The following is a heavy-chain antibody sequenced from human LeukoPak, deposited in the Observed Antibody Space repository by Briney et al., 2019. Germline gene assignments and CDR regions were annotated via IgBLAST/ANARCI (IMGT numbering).Heavy chain of an antibody. J-gene: IGHJ6*02. CDR1: GYTFTGYY. CDR2: INPNSGGT. D-gene: IGHD6-19*01. V-gene: IGHV1-2*02. CDR3: ARDSSGWYERYYGMDV. Sequence: ASVKVSCKASGYTFTGYYMHWVRQDPRQGLQWMGWINPNSGGTDYAQKFQGRVTMTRDTSISTVYMELSSLRSDDTAVYYCARDSSGWYERYYGMDVWGQGTTVNVSS.